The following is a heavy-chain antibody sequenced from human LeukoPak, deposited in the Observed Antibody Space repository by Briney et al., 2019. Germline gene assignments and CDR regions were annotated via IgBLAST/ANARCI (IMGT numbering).Heavy chain of an antibody. J-gene: IGHJ4*02. CDR2: ISGSSNSI. CDR3: ASEPRKGSAAVDY. D-gene: IGHD6-13*01. CDR1: GLTFSSYS. V-gene: IGHV3-48*01. Sequence: PGGSLRLSCATSGLTFSSYSMNWVRQAPGKGLEWISYISGSSNSILYADSVKGRFTISRDNAKNSLYLQMNSLRAEDTAMYYCASEPRKGSAAVDYWGQGTLVTVSS.